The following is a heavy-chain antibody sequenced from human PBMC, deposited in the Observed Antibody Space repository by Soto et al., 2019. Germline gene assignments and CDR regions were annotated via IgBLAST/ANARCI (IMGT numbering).Heavy chain of an antibody. J-gene: IGHJ6*02. V-gene: IGHV4-34*01. D-gene: IGHD6-13*01. CDR3: ARAAAGRYYYYGMDV. Sequence: QVQLQQWGAGLLKPSETLSLTCAVYGGSFSGYYWSWIRQPPGKGLEWIGEINHSGSTNYNPSLKSRVTTSVDTSKNQFSLKLSSVTAADTAVYYCARAAAGRYYYYGMDVWGQGTTVTVSS. CDR2: INHSGST. CDR1: GGSFSGYY.